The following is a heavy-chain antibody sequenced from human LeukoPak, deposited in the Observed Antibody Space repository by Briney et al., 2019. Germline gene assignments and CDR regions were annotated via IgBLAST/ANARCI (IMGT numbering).Heavy chain of an antibody. V-gene: IGHV3-23*01. J-gene: IGHJ6*02. CDR2: ISGSGGST. Sequence: GGSLRLSCAASGFTFSSYAVSWVRQAPGKGLEWVSAISGSGGSTYYADSVKGRFTISRDNSKNTLYLQMNSLRAEDTAVYYCAKAYYYDSSGYLYGMDVWGQGTTVTVSS. D-gene: IGHD3-22*01. CDR1: GFTFSSYA. CDR3: AKAYYYDSSGYLYGMDV.